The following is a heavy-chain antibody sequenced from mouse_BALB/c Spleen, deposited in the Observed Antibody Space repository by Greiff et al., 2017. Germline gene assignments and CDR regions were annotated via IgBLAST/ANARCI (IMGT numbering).Heavy chain of an antibody. D-gene: IGHD4-1*01. Sequence: VKLVESGAELAKPGASVKMSCKASGYTFTSYWMHWVKQRPGQGLEWIGYINPSTGYTEYNQKFKDKATLTADKSSSTAYMQLSSLTSEDSAVYYCASPLLTGIYAMDYWGQGTSVTVSS. CDR1: GYTFTSYW. J-gene: IGHJ4*01. CDR2: INPSTGYT. CDR3: ASPLLTGIYAMDY. V-gene: IGHV1-7*01.